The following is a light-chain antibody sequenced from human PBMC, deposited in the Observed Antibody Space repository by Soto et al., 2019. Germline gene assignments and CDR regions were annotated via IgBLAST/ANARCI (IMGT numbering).Light chain of an antibody. CDR2: EDS. Sequence: QSALTQPASVSVSPGQSITISCTGTSSDVGSYNLVSWYQQHPGKAPKLMIYEDSKRPSGVSDRFSGSKSGNTASLTISGLQAEVEADYYCCSYAGSSTLYVFGTGTNVTVL. J-gene: IGLJ1*01. V-gene: IGLV2-23*01. CDR1: SSDVGSYNL. CDR3: CSYAGSSTLYV.